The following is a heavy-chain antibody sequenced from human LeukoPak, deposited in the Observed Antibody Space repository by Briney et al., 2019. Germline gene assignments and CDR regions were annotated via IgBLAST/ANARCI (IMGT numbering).Heavy chain of an antibody. D-gene: IGHD3-9*01. V-gene: IGHV4-59*01. CDR3: AGTPMTYYDILTGYYRGYYFDY. CDR1: GGSISSYY. Sequence: SSETLSLTCTVSGGSISSYYWSWIRQPPGKGLEWIGYIYYSGSTNYNPSLKSRVTISVDTSKNQFSLKLSSVTAADTAVYYCAGTPMTYYDILTGYYRGYYFDYWGQGTLVTVSS. CDR2: IYYSGST. J-gene: IGHJ4*02.